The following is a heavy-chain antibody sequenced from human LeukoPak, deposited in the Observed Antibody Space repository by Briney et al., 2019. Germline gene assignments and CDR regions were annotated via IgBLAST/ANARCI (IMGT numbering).Heavy chain of an antibody. Sequence: PSETLSLTCTVSNGPMSSFSWSWIRQPPGKRLEWIAYILDTWGTHSNPLLKSRVTLSEDTSPNRTSLTLEPSNAADPALYYCARHFKRVGRYRQPFDLWGRGTLVTVSS. V-gene: IGHV4-59*08. CDR3: ARHFKRVGRYRQPFDL. CDR1: NGPMSSFS. J-gene: IGHJ4*02. CDR2: ILDTWGT. D-gene: IGHD1-26*01.